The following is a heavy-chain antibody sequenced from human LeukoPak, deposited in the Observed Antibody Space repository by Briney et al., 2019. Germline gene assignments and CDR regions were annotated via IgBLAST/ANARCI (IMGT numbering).Heavy chain of an antibody. Sequence: PSETLSLTCTVSGGSISSYYWSWIRQPAGKGLEWIGRIYTSGSTNYNPSLKGRVTISVDKSKNQFSLKLSSVTAADTAVYYCASLKYSSSWDYYYYYYMDVWGKGTTVTVSS. D-gene: IGHD6-13*01. V-gene: IGHV4-4*07. CDR2: IYTSGST. CDR1: GGSISSYY. CDR3: ASLKYSSSWDYYYYYYMDV. J-gene: IGHJ6*03.